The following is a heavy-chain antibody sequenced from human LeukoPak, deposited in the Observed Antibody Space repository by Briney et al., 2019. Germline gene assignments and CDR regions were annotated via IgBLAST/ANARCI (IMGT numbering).Heavy chain of an antibody. Sequence: PSETLSLTCTVSGGSISSYYWSWIRQPPGKGLEWIGYIYYSGSTNYNPSLKSRVTISVDTSKNQFSLKLSSVTAADTAVYYCARGMVRGVATFDYWGQGTLVTVSS. D-gene: IGHD3-10*01. V-gene: IGHV4-59*08. CDR1: GGSISSYY. CDR2: IYYSGST. CDR3: ARGMVRGVATFDY. J-gene: IGHJ4*02.